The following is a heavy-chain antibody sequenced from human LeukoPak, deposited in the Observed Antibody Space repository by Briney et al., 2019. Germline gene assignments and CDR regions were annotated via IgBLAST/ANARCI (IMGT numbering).Heavy chain of an antibody. D-gene: IGHD3-10*01. Sequence: GESLKISCKGSGYSFTSYWIGWVRQMPGKGLEWMGIIYPGDSDTRYSPSFQGQVTISADKSISTAYLQWSSLKASDTAMYYCARQYYYGSGFIGAFDIWGQGTMVTVSS. CDR3: ARQYYYGSGFIGAFDI. V-gene: IGHV5-51*01. CDR1: GYSFTSYW. CDR2: IYPGDSDT. J-gene: IGHJ3*02.